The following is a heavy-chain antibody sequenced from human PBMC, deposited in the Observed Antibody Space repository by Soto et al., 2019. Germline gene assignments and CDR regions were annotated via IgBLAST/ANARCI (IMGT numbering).Heavy chain of an antibody. CDR3: ARMAGPRHFDL. CDR2: INHSGSS. D-gene: IGHD6-25*01. V-gene: IGHV4-34*01. Sequence: PSETLSLTCAVHGGSFSGFYWSWIRQPPGKGLEWIGEINHSGSSNYNPPLKSRVTMSLDTSRNQFSLSLNSVTAADTAVYYCARMAGPRHFDLWGRGTLVTVSS. CDR1: GGSFSGFY. J-gene: IGHJ2*01.